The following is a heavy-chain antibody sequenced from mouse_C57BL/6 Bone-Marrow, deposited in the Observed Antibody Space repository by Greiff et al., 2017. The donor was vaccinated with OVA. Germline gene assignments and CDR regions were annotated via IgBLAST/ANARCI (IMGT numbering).Heavy chain of an antibody. Sequence: QVQLQQSGPELVKPGASVKISCKASGYSFTSYYIHWVKQRPGQGLEWIGWIYPGSGNTKYNEKFKGKATLTADTSSSTAYMQLSSLTSEDSAVYYCARTAGYYFDYWGQGTTLTVSS. J-gene: IGHJ2*01. D-gene: IGHD3-1*01. CDR2: IYPGSGNT. CDR3: ARTAGYYFDY. CDR1: GYSFTSYY. V-gene: IGHV1-66*01.